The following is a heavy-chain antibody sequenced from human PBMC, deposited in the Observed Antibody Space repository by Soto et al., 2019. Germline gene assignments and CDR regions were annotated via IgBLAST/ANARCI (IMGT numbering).Heavy chain of an antibody. V-gene: IGHV3-30*03. CDR2: ISHGGDNK. CDR1: GFTFNDHG. D-gene: IGHD2-2*01. J-gene: IGHJ6*02. CDR3: ARGAEYQLLSRDYFYGMDV. Sequence: QVQLVESGGGVVQPGRSLRLSCAASGFTFNDHGMHWVRQAPGKGLEWVAEISHGGDNKYYAESVQGRFAISRDNSKNTLYLQMNSLRREDTAVYYCARGAEYQLLSRDYFYGMDVWGQGTTVTVSS.